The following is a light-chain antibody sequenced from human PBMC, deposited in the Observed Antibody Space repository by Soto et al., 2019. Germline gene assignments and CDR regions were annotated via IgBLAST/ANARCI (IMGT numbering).Light chain of an antibody. CDR1: QTISSW. CDR2: KAS. CDR3: QQANSFPLT. V-gene: IGKV1-5*03. Sequence: DIQITQSPSTLSVCVGDRVTITCLASQTISSWLAWYQQKPGKAPKLLIYKASTLKSGVPSRFSGSGSGTEFTLTISSLQPEDFATYYCQQANSFPLTFGQGTRLEIK. J-gene: IGKJ5*01.